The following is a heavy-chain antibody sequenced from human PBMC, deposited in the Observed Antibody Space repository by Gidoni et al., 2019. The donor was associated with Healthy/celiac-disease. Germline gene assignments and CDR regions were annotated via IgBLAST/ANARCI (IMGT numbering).Heavy chain of an antibody. CDR2: IRSKANSYAT. CDR1: GFTFSGSA. CDR3: TTPLYCSSTSCYGPSSYY. J-gene: IGHJ4*02. D-gene: IGHD2-2*01. Sequence: EVQLVESGGGLVQPGGSLNLSCAASGFTFSGSALHWVRQASGKGREWVGRIRSKANSYATAYAASVKGRFTISRDDSKNTAYLQMNSLKTEDTAVYYCTTPLYCSSTSCYGPSSYYWGQGTLVTVSS. V-gene: IGHV3-73*02.